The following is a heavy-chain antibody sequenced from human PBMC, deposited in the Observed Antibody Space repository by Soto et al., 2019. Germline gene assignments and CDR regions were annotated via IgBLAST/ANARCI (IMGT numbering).Heavy chain of an antibody. V-gene: IGHV3-48*03. D-gene: IGHD2-2*01. Sequence: GGSLRLSCAASRFTFSTYEMHWLRQAPGKGLEWVSYISSGGDTVHYADSVKGRFTISRDNTRNSLYLQMDSLRDEDTALYYCVRYCSSTLCNGVATRTFDYWGQGTLVTVSS. CDR3: VRYCSSTLCNGVATRTFDY. CDR1: RFTFSTYE. CDR2: ISSGGDTV. J-gene: IGHJ4*02.